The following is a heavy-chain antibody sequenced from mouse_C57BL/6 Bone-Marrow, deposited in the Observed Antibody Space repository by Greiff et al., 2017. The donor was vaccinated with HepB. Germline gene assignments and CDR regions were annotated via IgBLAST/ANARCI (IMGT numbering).Heavy chain of an antibody. Sequence: QVHVKQSGAELVRPGTSVKMSCKASGYTFTNYWIGWAKQRPGHGLEWIGDIYPGGGYTNYNEKFKGKATRTADKSSSTAYMQFSSLTSEDSAIYYCARRNYYGSSYDYFDYWGQGTTLTVSS. D-gene: IGHD1-1*01. CDR1: GYTFTNYW. CDR3: ARRNYYGSSYDYFDY. V-gene: IGHV1-63*01. CDR2: IYPGGGYT. J-gene: IGHJ2*01.